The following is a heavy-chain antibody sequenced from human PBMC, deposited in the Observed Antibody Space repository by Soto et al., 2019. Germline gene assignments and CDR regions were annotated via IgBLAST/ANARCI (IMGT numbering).Heavy chain of an antibody. D-gene: IGHD3-22*01. CDR3: AKSPGMYYYDSSGYYHYDY. J-gene: IGHJ4*02. V-gene: IGHV3-23*01. Sequence: EVPLLESGGGLAQPGGSLRLSCAASGFTFSSYAMSWVRQAPGKGLEWVSAISGSGVSTYYADSVKGRFTISRDNSKNTLYLKMNSLSAEDKAVYYCAKSPGMYYYDSSGYYHYDYWGQGTLVTVSS. CDR2: ISGSGVST. CDR1: GFTFSSYA.